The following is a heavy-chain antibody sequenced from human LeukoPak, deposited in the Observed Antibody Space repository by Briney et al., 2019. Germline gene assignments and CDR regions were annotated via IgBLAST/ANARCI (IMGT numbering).Heavy chain of an antibody. J-gene: IGHJ4*02. CDR2: ISWNSDSI. Sequence: GGSLRLPCAASGFPFEEYAKLWARQAPGKALEWVSDISWNSDSIAYAASVKGRFTISRDNAKNSLYLQMNSLRAEDTALYYCTKRRGRQLVGTVDFWGQGTLVTVSS. V-gene: IGHV3-9*01. CDR1: GFPFEEYA. CDR3: TKRRGRQLVGTVDF. D-gene: IGHD6-6*01.